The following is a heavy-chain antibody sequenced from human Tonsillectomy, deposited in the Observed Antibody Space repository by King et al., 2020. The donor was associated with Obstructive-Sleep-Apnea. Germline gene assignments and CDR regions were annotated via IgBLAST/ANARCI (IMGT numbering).Heavy chain of an antibody. CDR1: GFTFSTYG. CDR3: VRRPNAGSGWYYDY. Sequence: VQLVESGGGLVQPGGSLRLSCSASGFTFSTYGMHWLRQAPGKGLEYVSAISSNGGSTYYADSVKGRFTISRDNSKNTLYIQISSLRPEDTAVYYCVRRPNAGSGWYYDYWGQGTLVTVSS. J-gene: IGHJ4*02. D-gene: IGHD6-19*01. CDR2: ISSNGGST. V-gene: IGHV3-64*05.